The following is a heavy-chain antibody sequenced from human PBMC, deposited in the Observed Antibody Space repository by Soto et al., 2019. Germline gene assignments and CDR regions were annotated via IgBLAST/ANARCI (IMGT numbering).Heavy chain of an antibody. CDR1: GGSISSSNW. V-gene: IGHV4-4*02. CDR2: IYHSGST. Sequence: SETLSLTCAVSGGSISSSNWWSWVRQPPGKGLEWIGEIYHSGSTNYNPSLKSRVTISVDKSKNQFSLKLSSVTAADTAVYYCARMTVRDGYNPTAWGQGTLVTVSS. CDR3: ARMTVRDGYNPTA. D-gene: IGHD5-12*01. J-gene: IGHJ5*02.